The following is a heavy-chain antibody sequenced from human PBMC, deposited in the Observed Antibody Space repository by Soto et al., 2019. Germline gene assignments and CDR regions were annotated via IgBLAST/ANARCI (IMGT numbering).Heavy chain of an antibody. CDR1: NGSISTYY. Sequence: PETLFLTCTVSNGSISTYYWPSVRQPPGKGLEWIGYVYYSGNSNYNPSLKSRVGMSIDTSKNQFSLELKSVTAADTATYYCVRDYLLPRFDTWGQGFLVTASS. CDR2: VYYSGNS. J-gene: IGHJ5*02. V-gene: IGHV4-59*12. CDR3: VRDYLLPRFDT. D-gene: IGHD3-16*02.